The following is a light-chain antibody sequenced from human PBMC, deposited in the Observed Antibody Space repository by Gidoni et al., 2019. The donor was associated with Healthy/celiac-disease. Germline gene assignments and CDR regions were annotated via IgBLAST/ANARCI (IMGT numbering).Light chain of an antibody. V-gene: IGLV1-40*01. CDR1: SSNIGAGYD. CDR2: GNS. Sequence: QSVLTPPPAVSGAPGQRVTISCTGSSSNIGAGYDVPRYPQLPGTAPQLLIYGNSNRPSGVPDRFSCSNSATSASLATTGLHAEDEADYYCQAYDSSLLDLWVFGGGTKLTVL. CDR3: QAYDSSLLDLWV. J-gene: IGLJ3*02.